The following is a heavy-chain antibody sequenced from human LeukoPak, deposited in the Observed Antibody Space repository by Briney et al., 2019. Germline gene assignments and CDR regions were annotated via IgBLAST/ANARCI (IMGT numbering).Heavy chain of an antibody. CDR2: IYYRVTS. D-gene: IGHD1-1*01. J-gene: IGHJ4*02. CDR3: ARDGYNYGLDRFDY. CDR1: GDSISTYY. Sequence: SETLSLTCTVSGDSISTYYWSWIRQPPGKGLEWIGYIYYRVTSDYNPSLKSRVTMSVDMSTRQISLKLSSVTAADTAIYYCARDGYNYGLDRFDYWGQGTLVTVSS. V-gene: IGHV4-59*01.